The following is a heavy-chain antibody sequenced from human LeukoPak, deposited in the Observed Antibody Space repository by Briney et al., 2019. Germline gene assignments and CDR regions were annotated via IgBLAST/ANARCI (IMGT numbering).Heavy chain of an antibody. D-gene: IGHD1-26*01. CDR2: IHYSGTT. Sequence: SETLSLTCTVSGGSIRSGGFYWSWIRQHPGKGLEWIGYIHYSGTTYYNSSLKSRLAISVDTSKNQFSLKLSSVTAADTAVYFCARNGGGYSFDSWGQGTLVTVSS. CDR3: ARNGGGYSFDS. V-gene: IGHV4-31*03. CDR1: GGSIRSGGFY. J-gene: IGHJ4*02.